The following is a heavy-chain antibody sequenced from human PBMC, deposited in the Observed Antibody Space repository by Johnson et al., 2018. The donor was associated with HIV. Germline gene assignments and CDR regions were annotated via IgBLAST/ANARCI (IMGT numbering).Heavy chain of an antibody. CDR2: LGSSGSNG. CDR1: GFTFDDYG. D-gene: IGHD3-9*01. CDR3: ARAHRLYDILTGALGAFDI. J-gene: IGHJ3*02. Sequence: VQLVESGGGVVRPGGSLRLSCAASGFTFDDYGMSWVRQAPWKGLEWGSCLGSSGSNGYDADSGKGRFTNARDNSKNTLYLQMGSLRAEDMAVYYCARAHRLYDILTGALGAFDIWGQGTMVTVSS. V-gene: IGHV3-20*04.